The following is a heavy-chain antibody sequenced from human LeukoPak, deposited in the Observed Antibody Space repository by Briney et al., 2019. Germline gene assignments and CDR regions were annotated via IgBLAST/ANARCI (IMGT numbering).Heavy chain of an antibody. J-gene: IGHJ5*02. D-gene: IGHD2-21*01. CDR2: IIHSGSN. V-gene: IGHV4-34*01. CDR3: ARGHVALWWSSNWFDP. CDR1: GGSFSGYY. Sequence: SETLSLTCAVDGGSFSGYYWSWIRQPQGKGLEWIGEIIHSGSNNYNPSLKSRVTISVDTSKNDFSLQLSFGTAADTAVYYCARGHVALWWSSNWFDPWGKGTLVTVSS.